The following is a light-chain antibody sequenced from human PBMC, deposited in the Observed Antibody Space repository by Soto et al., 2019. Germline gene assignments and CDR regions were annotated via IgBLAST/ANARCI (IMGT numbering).Light chain of an antibody. CDR1: QSVSNY. CDR2: DAS. V-gene: IGKV3-11*01. J-gene: IGKJ2*01. Sequence: EIVLTQSPAPLSLSPGERATLSCRASQSVSNYLAWYQQKPGQAPRLLIYDASNRATGIPARFSGSGSGTDFTLTISSLEPEDFAVYYCQQGSYWPPLYTFGQGTKLEIK. CDR3: QQGSYWPPLYT.